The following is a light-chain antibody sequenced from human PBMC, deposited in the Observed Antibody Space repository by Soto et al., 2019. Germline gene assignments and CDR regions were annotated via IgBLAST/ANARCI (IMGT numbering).Light chain of an antibody. CDR3: SSYTSSSTYV. J-gene: IGLJ1*01. CDR2: EVT. CDR1: GSDVGGYDY. Sequence: LAQPASVSGSPGQSITISCTGTGSDVGGYDYVSWYQHHPGKAPKVMIYEVTNRPSGVSNRFSGSKSGNTASLTISGLLAEDEAYYYCSSYTSSSTYVFGTGTKVTVL. V-gene: IGLV2-14*01.